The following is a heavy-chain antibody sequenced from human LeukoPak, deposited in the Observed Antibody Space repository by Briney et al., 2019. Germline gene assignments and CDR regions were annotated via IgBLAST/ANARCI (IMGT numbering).Heavy chain of an antibody. CDR2: LYSDGST. CDR1: GFSVSTNY. Sequence: GGSLRLSCAASGFSVSTNYMSWVRQAPGKGLEWVSVLYSDGSTYYAASVKGRFTISRDNAKNTLYLQMNTLRVEDTAVYYCARAASYGDYDYFDYWGQGTLVTVSS. J-gene: IGHJ4*02. V-gene: IGHV3-53*01. D-gene: IGHD4-17*01. CDR3: ARAASYGDYDYFDY.